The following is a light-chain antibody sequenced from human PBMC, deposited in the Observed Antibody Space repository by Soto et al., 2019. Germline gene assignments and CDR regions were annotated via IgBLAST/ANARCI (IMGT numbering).Light chain of an antibody. CDR2: EVN. V-gene: IGLV2-14*01. CDR1: SSDVGGHNY. CDR3: ATWDDSLNGPV. J-gene: IGLJ2*01. Sequence: QSVLTQPASVSGSPGQSITISCTGTSSDVGGHNYVSWYQQHPGKAPKNMIYEVNNGPSGVSDRFSGSKSGNTASLTISGLQAEDEAYYYCATWDDSLNGPVFGGGTKLTVL.